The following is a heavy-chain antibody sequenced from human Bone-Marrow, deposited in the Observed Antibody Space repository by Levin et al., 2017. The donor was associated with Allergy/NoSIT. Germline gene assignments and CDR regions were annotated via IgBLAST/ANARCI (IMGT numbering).Heavy chain of an antibody. Sequence: GESLKISCEASGFTFRDYALHWVRQAPGKGLEWVALISFDGSQKDYADSVRGRFTISRDNAKNTLYLQVDSLRPEDTAVYYCAKDEDLTSPISLFDYWGQGALVTVSS. CDR3: AKDEDLTSPISLFDY. J-gene: IGHJ4*02. V-gene: IGHV3-30*18. D-gene: IGHD5/OR15-5a*01. CDR1: GFTFRDYA. CDR2: ISFDGSQK.